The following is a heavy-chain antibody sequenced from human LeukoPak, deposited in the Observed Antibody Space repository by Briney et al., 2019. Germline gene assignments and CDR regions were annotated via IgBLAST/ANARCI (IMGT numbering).Heavy chain of an antibody. Sequence: PSQTLSLTCTVSGGSISSAVYHWSWIRQHPGKGLEWIGYISNSGSTYSNPSLKSRVLISVDTSQNQFSLKLTYVTAADTAVYYCARENTISREGYFLDYWGRGTLGTVSS. J-gene: IGHJ4*02. CDR2: ISNSGST. V-gene: IGHV4-31*03. D-gene: IGHD3-3*01. CDR1: GGSISSAVYH. CDR3: ARENTISREGYFLDY.